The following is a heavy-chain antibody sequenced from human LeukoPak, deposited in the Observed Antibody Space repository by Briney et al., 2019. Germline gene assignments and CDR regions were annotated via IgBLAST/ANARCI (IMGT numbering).Heavy chain of an antibody. Sequence: PGGSLRLSCAASGFTFSSYWMHWVRQAPGKGLVWVSCINTDRSTTTYADSVKGRFTISRDNAKNTLYLQMNSLRAEDTAVYYCAGNRAGWFDPWGQGTLVTVSS. CDR3: AGNRAGWFDP. V-gene: IGHV3-74*01. CDR2: INTDRSTT. J-gene: IGHJ5*02. D-gene: IGHD2/OR15-2a*01. CDR1: GFTFSSYW.